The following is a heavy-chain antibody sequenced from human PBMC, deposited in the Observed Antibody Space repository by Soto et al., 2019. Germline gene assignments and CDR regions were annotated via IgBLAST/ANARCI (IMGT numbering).Heavy chain of an antibody. V-gene: IGHV3-33*01. CDR1: GFTFSSYG. CDR2: IWYDGSNK. J-gene: IGHJ6*02. D-gene: IGHD2-21*02. CDR3: ASDGQVVVVTAIPYYGTDV. Sequence: QVQLVESGGGVVQPGRSLRLSCAASGFTFSSYGMHWVRRAPGKALEWVAVIWYDGSNKYYADSVKGRFTISRDNSKNTLYLQMNSLRAENPAVYYCASDGQVVVVTAIPYYGTDVCGRGTTVTVSS.